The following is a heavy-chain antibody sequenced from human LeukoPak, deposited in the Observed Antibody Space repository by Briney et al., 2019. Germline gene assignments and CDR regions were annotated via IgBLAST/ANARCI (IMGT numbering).Heavy chain of an antibody. J-gene: IGHJ4*02. D-gene: IGHD3-22*01. Sequence: GGSLRLSCAASGFTFSSYAMHWVRQAPGKGLEWVAVISYDGSNKYYADSVKGRFTISRDNSKNTLYLQVNSLRAEDTAVYYCARGSSGDYWGQGTLVTVSS. CDR3: ARGSSGDY. V-gene: IGHV3-30-3*01. CDR1: GFTFSSYA. CDR2: ISYDGSNK.